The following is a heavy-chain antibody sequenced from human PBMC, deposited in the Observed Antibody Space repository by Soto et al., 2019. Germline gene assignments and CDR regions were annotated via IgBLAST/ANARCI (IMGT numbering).Heavy chain of an antibody. V-gene: IGHV1-18*01. J-gene: IGHJ5*02. Sequence: QVQLVQSGAEVKKPGASVKVACKASGYTFTSYGISWVRQAPGQGLEWMGWISAYNGNTNYAQKLQGRVTMTTDTSTSTAYMEVGSLGIGDTAVYYCASHGSGPEGFGPWGQGTLVTVSS. CDR3: ASHGSGPEGFGP. CDR2: ISAYNGNT. CDR1: GYTFTSYG. D-gene: IGHD3-10*01.